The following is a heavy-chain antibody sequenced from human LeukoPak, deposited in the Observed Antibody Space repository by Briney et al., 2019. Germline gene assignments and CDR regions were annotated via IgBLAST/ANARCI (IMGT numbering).Heavy chain of an antibody. CDR1: GFTFSSYV. CDR3: AKDSPLWELRWLFDY. D-gene: IGHD4-23*01. Sequence: GGSLRLSCAASGFTFSSYVMHWVRQAPGKGLEWVAVISYDGSNKYYADSVKGRFTISRDNSKNTLYLQMNSLRAEDTAVYYCAKDSPLWELRWLFDYWGQGTLVTVSS. V-gene: IGHV3-30*18. J-gene: IGHJ4*02. CDR2: ISYDGSNK.